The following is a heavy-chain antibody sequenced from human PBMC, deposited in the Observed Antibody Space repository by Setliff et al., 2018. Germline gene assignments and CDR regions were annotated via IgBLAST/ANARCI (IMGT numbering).Heavy chain of an antibody. V-gene: IGHV1-2*04. CDR2: INPNSGGT. CDR3: ARGPRITIFGVVSLSLYGMDV. J-gene: IGHJ6*02. CDR1: GYTFTGYY. Sequence: GASVKVSCKASGYTFTGYYMHWVRQAPGQGLEWMGWINPNSGGTNYVQKFQGWVTMTRDTSISTAYMELSRLRSDDTAVYYCARGPRITIFGVVSLSLYGMDVWGQGTTVTVSS. D-gene: IGHD3-3*01.